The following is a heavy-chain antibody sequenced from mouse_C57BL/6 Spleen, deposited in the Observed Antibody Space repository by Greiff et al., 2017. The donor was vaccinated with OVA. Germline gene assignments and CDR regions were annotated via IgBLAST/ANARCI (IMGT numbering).Heavy chain of an antibody. V-gene: IGHV1-69*01. CDR1: GYTFTSYW. Sequence: VQLQQPGAELVMPGASVKLSCKASGYTFTSYWMHWVKQRPGQGLEWIGEIDPSDSYTNYNQKFKGKSTLTVDKSSSTAYMQLSSLTSEDFAVYYCARDYYGSSDWYFDVWGTGTTVTVSS. CDR2: IDPSDSYT. J-gene: IGHJ1*03. CDR3: ARDYYGSSDWYFDV. D-gene: IGHD1-1*01.